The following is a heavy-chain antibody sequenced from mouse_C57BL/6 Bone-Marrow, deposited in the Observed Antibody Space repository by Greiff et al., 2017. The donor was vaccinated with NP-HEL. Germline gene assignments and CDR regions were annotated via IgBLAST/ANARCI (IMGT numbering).Heavy chain of an antibody. CDR2: IFPGSGST. CDR1: GYTFTSYW. D-gene: IGHD1-1*01. Sequence: VQLQESGPELVRPGASVKISCKAPGYTFTSYWMEWVSQRPGKGLEWIGKIFPGSGSTYYNEKFKGKATLTVDKSSSTAYLQLSSLTSDDSAVYFCASSLYGSSLAYWGQGTLVTVSA. CDR3: ASSLYGSSLAY. J-gene: IGHJ3*01. V-gene: IGHV1-56*01.